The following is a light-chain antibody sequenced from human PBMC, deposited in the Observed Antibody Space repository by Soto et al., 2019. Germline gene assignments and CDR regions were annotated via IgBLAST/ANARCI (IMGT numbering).Light chain of an antibody. CDR2: GAS. V-gene: IGKV3-20*01. CDR3: QKYGSSPLT. CDR1: QSVSSTY. Sequence: IVLTQSPGTLSLSPGERATLSCRASQSVSSTYLAWYQQTPGQAPRLLIYGASSRATGIPDRFSGSGSGTDFTLTISRLEPEDFAVYYCQKYGSSPLTFGQGTKLEIK. J-gene: IGKJ2*01.